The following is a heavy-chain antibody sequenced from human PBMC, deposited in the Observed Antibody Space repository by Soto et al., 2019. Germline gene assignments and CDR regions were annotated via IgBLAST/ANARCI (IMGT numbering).Heavy chain of an antibody. CDR2: IYGGGTT. CDR3: AKDPFAEEGDGDL. CDR1: GFAVSSKY. J-gene: IGHJ4*02. Sequence: PGGSLRLSCAASGFAVSSKYMTWVRQAPGKGLEWVSVIYGGGTTYYADSVKGRFTISRDNSKNTLYLQMNSLRAEDTAVYYCAKDPFAEEGDGDLWGQGTLVTVSS. V-gene: IGHV3-53*01. D-gene: IGHD3-10*01.